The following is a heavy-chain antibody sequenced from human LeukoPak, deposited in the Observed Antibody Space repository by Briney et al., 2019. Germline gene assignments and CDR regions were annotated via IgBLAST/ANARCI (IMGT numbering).Heavy chain of an antibody. CDR2: IKQDGSEK. Sequence: GGSLRLSCAASGFTFSSYWMSWVRQAPGKGLEWVANIKQDGSEKYYVDSVKGRFTISRDNAKNSVFLQLNSVKVEDTAVYYCARDGVKESSSVFYFDYWGQGTLVTVSS. V-gene: IGHV3-7*01. D-gene: IGHD3-10*01. CDR3: ARDGVKESSSVFYFDY. CDR1: GFTFSSYW. J-gene: IGHJ4*02.